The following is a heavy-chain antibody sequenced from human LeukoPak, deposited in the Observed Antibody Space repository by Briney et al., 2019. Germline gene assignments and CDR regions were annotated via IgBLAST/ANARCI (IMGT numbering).Heavy chain of an antibody. J-gene: IGHJ4*02. CDR1: GYTFTSYG. V-gene: IGHV1-18*01. CDR3: ARGGYCSSTSCYSCDY. D-gene: IGHD2-2*01. Sequence: ASVKVSCKASGYTFTSYGIIWVRQAPGQGLEWMGWINPYNGNTNYVQKFQGRVTMTTDTSTSTAYMELRSLRSDDTALYYCARGGYCSSTSCYSCDYWGQGTLVTVSS. CDR2: INPYNGNT.